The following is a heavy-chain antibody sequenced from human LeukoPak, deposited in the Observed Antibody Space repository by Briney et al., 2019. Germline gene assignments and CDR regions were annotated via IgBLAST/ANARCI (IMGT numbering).Heavy chain of an antibody. V-gene: IGHV1-18*04. D-gene: IGHD3-9*01. Sequence: ASVKVSCKASGYTFTNHGISWVRQAPGQGLEWMGWISGYNGNTKYAQKLQGRVTMTTDTSTSTAYMDLRSLRSDDTAVYYCARASDDILTGYPGELDYWGQGTLVTVSS. J-gene: IGHJ4*02. CDR1: GYTFTNHG. CDR3: ARASDDILTGYPGELDY. CDR2: ISGYNGNT.